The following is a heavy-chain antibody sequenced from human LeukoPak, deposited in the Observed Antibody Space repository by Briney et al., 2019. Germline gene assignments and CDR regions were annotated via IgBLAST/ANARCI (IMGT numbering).Heavy chain of an antibody. V-gene: IGHV3-74*01. J-gene: IGHJ6*02. Sequence: GGSLRLSCAASGFTFSSHWMHWVRQAPGKGPVWVSRINSDGSSTSYADLVKGRVTISRDNAKNTLYLQMNSLRAEDTAVYYCAREGYNYGTPSGYYGMDVWGQGTTVTVSS. CDR1: GFTFSSHW. CDR3: AREGYNYGTPSGYYGMDV. CDR2: INSDGSST. D-gene: IGHD5-18*01.